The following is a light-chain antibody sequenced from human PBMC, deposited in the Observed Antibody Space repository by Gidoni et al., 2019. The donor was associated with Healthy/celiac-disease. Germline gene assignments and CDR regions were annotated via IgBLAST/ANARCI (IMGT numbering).Light chain of an antibody. CDR2: DAT. Sequence: DIQLTQSPSSLSASVGNRVTITCQASQDISNYLNWYQQQPGEPPKLLIYDATKLETGVPSRFSGSGSGKDFTFTISSLQHEDIATYYCQQYDNLPLTFGGGTKVEIK. V-gene: IGKV1-33*01. CDR3: QQYDNLPLT. CDR1: QDISNY. J-gene: IGKJ4*01.